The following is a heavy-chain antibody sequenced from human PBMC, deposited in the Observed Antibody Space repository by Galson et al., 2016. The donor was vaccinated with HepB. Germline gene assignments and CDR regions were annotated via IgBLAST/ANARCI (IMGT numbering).Heavy chain of an antibody. CDR2: ISSDGYNK. J-gene: IGHJ4*02. Sequence: SLRLSCAASGFTFSSYAIHWVRQAPGKGLEWVAVISSDGYNKYYADSVKGRFTISRDNSKNTLYLQMESLRAEDTALFYCARDRRHNYAFFDSWGQGTPITVSS. CDR3: ARDRRHNYAFFDS. D-gene: IGHD3-16*01. V-gene: IGHV3-30-3*01. CDR1: GFTFSSYA.